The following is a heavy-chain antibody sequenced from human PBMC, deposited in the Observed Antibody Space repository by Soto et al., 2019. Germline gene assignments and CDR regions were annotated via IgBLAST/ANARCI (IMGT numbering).Heavy chain of an antibody. D-gene: IGHD3-3*01. V-gene: IGHV4-30-4*01. J-gene: IGHJ4*02. Sequence: SETLSLTCTVSGGSISSGDYYWSWIRQPPGKGLEWIGYIYYSGSTYYNPSLKSRVTISVDTSKNQFSLKLSSVTAADTAVYYCARSHDFWSGYSPFDYWGQGTLVTVSS. CDR3: ARSHDFWSGYSPFDY. CDR1: GGSISSGDYY. CDR2: IYYSGST.